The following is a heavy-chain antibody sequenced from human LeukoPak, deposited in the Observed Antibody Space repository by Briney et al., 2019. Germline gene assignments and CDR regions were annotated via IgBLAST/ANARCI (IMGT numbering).Heavy chain of an antibody. CDR1: GFTISFNY. V-gene: IGHV3-53*01. Sequence: PGGSLRLSCAASGFTISFNYMSWVRQAPGKGLLWVLVIYRDGTTYYADSVKGRFTISRDSSTNTLYLQMNSLRAEDTAVYYCAASSGSYLYFDYWGQGTLVTVSS. D-gene: IGHD1-26*01. CDR3: AASSGSYLYFDY. CDR2: IYRDGTT. J-gene: IGHJ4*02.